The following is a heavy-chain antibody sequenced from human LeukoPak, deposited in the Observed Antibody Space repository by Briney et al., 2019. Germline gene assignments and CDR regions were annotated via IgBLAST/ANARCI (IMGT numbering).Heavy chain of an antibody. J-gene: IGHJ4*02. D-gene: IGHD2-2*01. CDR2: IKHDGTET. V-gene: IGHV3-7*03. Sequence: GGSLRLSCAASKFTFSNYWMIWVRQAPGKGLEWVANIKHDGTETNYVDSVKGRFTISRDNAKHSLYLQMDSLRAEDTALYYCARAPITSPFYFDYWGQGTLVTVSS. CDR1: KFTFSNYW. CDR3: ARAPITSPFYFDY.